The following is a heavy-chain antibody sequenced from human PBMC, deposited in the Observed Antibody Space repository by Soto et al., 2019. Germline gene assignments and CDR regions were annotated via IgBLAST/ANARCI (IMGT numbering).Heavy chain of an antibody. J-gene: IGHJ6*02. CDR3: AQRCSSSDCPGNYHYAMYV. D-gene: IGHD2-2*01. CDR2: IIPIFGTV. Sequence: QVQLVQSGAEVKKPGSSVKVSCKASGGTFSNYAIIWVRQAPGQGLEWVGGIIPIFGTVNNAQKFQGRVRITADESTSTAYMVLSSLRSEDTAVYYCAQRCSSSDCPGNYHYAMYVWGQGTAVTVSS. CDR1: GGTFSNYA. V-gene: IGHV1-69*01.